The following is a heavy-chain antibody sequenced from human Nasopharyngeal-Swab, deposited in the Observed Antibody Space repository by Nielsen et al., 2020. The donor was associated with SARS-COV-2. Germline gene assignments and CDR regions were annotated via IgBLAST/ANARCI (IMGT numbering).Heavy chain of an antibody. CDR1: GGSISSYY. J-gene: IGHJ3*02. V-gene: IGHV4-59*01. CDR2: IYYSGST. D-gene: IGHD6-19*01. CDR3: ASSLGTGYSSGWYWDAHAFDI. Sequence: ESLKISCTVSGGSISSYYWSWLRQPPGRGLEWIGYIYYSGSTNYNPSLKSRVTISVDTSKNQFSLKLSSVTAADTAVYYCASSLGTGYSSGWYWDAHAFDIWGQGTMVTVSS.